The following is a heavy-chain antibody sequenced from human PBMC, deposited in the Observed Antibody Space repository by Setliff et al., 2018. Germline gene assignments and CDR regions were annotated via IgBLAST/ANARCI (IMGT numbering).Heavy chain of an antibody. CDR2: IYYSGST. D-gene: IGHD6-19*01. CDR1: GGSISSGGYY. CDR3: ARHLYSSGWYFDY. V-gene: IGHV4-31*03. J-gene: IGHJ4*02. Sequence: SETLSLTCTVSGGSISSGGYYWSWIRQHPGKGLEWIGYIYYSGSTYYNPSLKSRVTISVDTSKNQFSLRLSSVTAADTAVYYCARHLYSSGWYFDYWGQGTLVTVSS.